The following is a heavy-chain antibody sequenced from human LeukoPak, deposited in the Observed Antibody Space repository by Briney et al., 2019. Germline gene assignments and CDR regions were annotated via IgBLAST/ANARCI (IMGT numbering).Heavy chain of an antibody. CDR2: ISAYNGNT. J-gene: IGHJ1*01. CDR3: ARRYYDTGYFQH. D-gene: IGHD3-22*01. CDR1: GYTLTSYG. V-gene: IGHV1-18*01. Sequence: ASVKVSCKASGYTLTSYGISWVRQAPGQGLEWMGWISAYNGNTNYAQKLQGRVAMTTDTSTSTAYMELRSLRSDDTAVYYCARRYYDTGYFQHWGQGTLVTVSS.